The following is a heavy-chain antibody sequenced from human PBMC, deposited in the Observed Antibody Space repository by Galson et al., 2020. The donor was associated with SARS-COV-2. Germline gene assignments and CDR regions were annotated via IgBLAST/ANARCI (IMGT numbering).Heavy chain of an antibody. D-gene: IGHD5-12*01. CDR3: ARAPDIVATITVYYYYGMDV. Sequence: QAGGSLRLSCAASGFTFSSYGMHWVRQAPGKGLEWVAVISNDGSNKYYADSVKGRFTISRDISKNTLSLQMNSLRAEDTAVYYCARAPDIVATITVYYYYGMDVWGQGTTVTVSS. J-gene: IGHJ6*02. CDR2: ISNDGSNK. CDR1: GFTFSSYG. V-gene: IGHV3-30*03.